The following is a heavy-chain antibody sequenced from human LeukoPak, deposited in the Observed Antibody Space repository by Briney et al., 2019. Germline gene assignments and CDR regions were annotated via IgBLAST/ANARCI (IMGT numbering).Heavy chain of an antibody. CDR3: ARGPPYYDYVWGSYRPPVSFDY. CDR1: GRSFSGYY. J-gene: IGHJ4*02. Sequence: PSETLSLTCAVYGRSFSGYYWSWISQPPGKGLEWIGEINHSGSTNYNPSLKSRVTISVDTSKNQFSLKLSSVTAADTAVYYCARGPPYYDYVWGSYRPPVSFDYWGQGTLVTVSS. D-gene: IGHD3-16*02. V-gene: IGHV4-34*01. CDR2: INHSGST.